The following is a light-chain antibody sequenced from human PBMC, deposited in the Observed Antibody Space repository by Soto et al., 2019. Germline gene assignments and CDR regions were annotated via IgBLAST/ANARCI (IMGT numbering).Light chain of an antibody. CDR3: QNCKRAVFT. CDR1: QDVENY. CDR2: GAT. Sequence: DIQMTQSPSSLSASVGDRVTITCRASQDVENYVAWYQQRPGKVPKLLSYGATTLQPGVPSRFSGSGSGTEFTLTISSLQPEDVATYYCQNCKRAVFTFGPGTKVDTK. V-gene: IGKV1-27*01. J-gene: IGKJ3*01.